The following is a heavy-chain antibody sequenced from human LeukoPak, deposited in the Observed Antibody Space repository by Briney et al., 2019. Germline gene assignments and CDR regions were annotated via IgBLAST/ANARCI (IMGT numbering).Heavy chain of an antibody. CDR1: GFTFSTYG. CDR2: ISYDGSNK. CDR3: AKYSSGWPFDY. J-gene: IGHJ4*02. D-gene: IGHD6-19*01. Sequence: QPGGSLRLSCAASGFTFSTYGMHWVRQAPGKGLEWVAVISYDGSNKYYADSVKGRFTISRDNSKNTLYLQMNSLRAEDTAVYYCAKYSSGWPFDYWGQGTLVTVSS. V-gene: IGHV3-30*18.